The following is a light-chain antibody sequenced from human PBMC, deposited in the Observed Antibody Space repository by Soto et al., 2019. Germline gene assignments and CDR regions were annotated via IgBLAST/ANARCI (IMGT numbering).Light chain of an antibody. V-gene: IGLV2-14*03. CDR2: EVS. J-gene: IGLJ1*01. CDR3: SSYTTSTTVV. CDR1: SSDVGGYNF. Sequence: QSALTQPASVFGSPGHWITFSCTGTSSDVGGYNFVSWYQQHPGKAPKLMIYEVSSRPSGVSNRFSGSKSGNTASLTISGLQPEDEADYYCSSYTTSTTVVFGTGTKVTVL.